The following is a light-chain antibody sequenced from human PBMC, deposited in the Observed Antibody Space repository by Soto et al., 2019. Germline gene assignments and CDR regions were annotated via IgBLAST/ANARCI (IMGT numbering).Light chain of an antibody. Sequence: DVQMTQFPSSLSASVGDRVTITCRASQNIGTYVNCYQHKPGKAPKLLLYAASTLQSAVPSRFSGRGSGTDFTLTISRLQSEDLATYYRQQSYSTTSITFGRGTLLEI. CDR1: QNIGTY. CDR3: QQSYSTTSIT. CDR2: AAS. V-gene: IGKV1-39*01. J-gene: IGKJ5*01.